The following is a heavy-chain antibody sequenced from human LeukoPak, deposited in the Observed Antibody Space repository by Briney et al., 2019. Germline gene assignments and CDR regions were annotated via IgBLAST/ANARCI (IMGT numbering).Heavy chain of an antibody. CDR1: GGSISSYY. Sequence: SETLSLTCTVSGGSISSYYWSWIRQPAGKGLEWIGRIYTSGSTNYNPSLKSRVTTSVDTSKNQFSLKLSSVTAADTAVYYCARGKMYYYGSGSYYYYYMDVWGKGTTVTISS. CDR2: IYTSGST. J-gene: IGHJ6*03. CDR3: ARGKMYYYGSGSYYYYYMDV. D-gene: IGHD3-10*01. V-gene: IGHV4-4*07.